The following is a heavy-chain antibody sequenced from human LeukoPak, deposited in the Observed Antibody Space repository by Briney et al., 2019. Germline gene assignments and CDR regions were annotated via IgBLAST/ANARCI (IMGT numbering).Heavy chain of an antibody. CDR3: ARHYVRRYDFWSGYPDY. CDR2: IYYSGST. CDR1: GGSISSSSYY. D-gene: IGHD3-3*01. J-gene: IGHJ4*02. Sequence: LETLSLTCTVSGGSISSSSYYWGWIRQPPGKGLEWIGSIYYSGSTYYNPSLKSRVTISVDTSKNQFSLKLSSVTAADTAVYYCARHYVRRYDFWSGYPDYWGQGTLVTVSS. V-gene: IGHV4-39*01.